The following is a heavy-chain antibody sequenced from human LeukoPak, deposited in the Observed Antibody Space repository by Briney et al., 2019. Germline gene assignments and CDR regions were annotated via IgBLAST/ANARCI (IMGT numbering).Heavy chain of an antibody. CDR2: IYYSGST. V-gene: IGHV4-59*01. CDR1: GASISTYY. CDR3: ARGLPYYSHYYMDV. J-gene: IGHJ6*03. D-gene: IGHD2-15*01. Sequence: SETLSLTCTVSGASISTYYWSWIRQPPGKGLEWIGYIYYSGSTNYNPSLKSRVTISVDTSKNQLSLKPSSVTAADTAVYYCARGLPYYSHYYMDVWGKGTTVTVSS.